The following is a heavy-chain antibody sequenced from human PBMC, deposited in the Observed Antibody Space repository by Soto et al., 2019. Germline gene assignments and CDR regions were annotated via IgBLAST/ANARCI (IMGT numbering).Heavy chain of an antibody. J-gene: IGHJ4*02. V-gene: IGHV1-2*04. CDR3: ARDTGWDDSREVYFDY. D-gene: IGHD3-22*01. CDR2: INPNSGGT. Sequence: QVQLVQSGAEVKKPGASVKVSCKASGYTFTGYYMHWVRQAPGQGLEWMGWINPNSGGTNYAQKFQGWVTMTRDTSISTAYMELSRLRSDDTAVYYCARDTGWDDSREVYFDYWGQGTLVTVSS. CDR1: GYTFTGYY.